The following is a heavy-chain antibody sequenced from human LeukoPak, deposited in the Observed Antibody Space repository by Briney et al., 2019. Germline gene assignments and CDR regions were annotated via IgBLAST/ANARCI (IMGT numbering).Heavy chain of an antibody. Sequence: SETLSLRCAVSGGSISGFYLSWVRQPAGKGLEWIGRIYTSGSTNYNTSLKSRVTMSLETSKNQFSLEWSSVTAADTAVYYCARVKLSHGYSYGYKPYHFDFWGQGTLVTVSS. CDR3: ARVKLSHGYSYGYKPYHFDF. CDR2: IYTSGST. V-gene: IGHV4-4*07. CDR1: GGSISGFY. J-gene: IGHJ4*02. D-gene: IGHD5-18*01.